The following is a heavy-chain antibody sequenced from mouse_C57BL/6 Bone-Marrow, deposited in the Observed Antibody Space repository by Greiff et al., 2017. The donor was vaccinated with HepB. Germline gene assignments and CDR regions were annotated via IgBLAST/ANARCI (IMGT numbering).Heavy chain of an antibody. Sequence: EVQLQQSGPVLVKPGASVKMSCKASGYTFTDYYMNWVKQSHGKSLEWIGVINPYNGGTSYNQKFKGKATLTVDKSSSTAYMELNSLTSEDSAVYYCARNLLLRLHAMDYWGQGTSVTVSS. CDR1: GYTFTDYY. CDR2: INPYNGGT. CDR3: ARNLLLRLHAMDY. V-gene: IGHV1-19*01. D-gene: IGHD1-1*01. J-gene: IGHJ4*01.